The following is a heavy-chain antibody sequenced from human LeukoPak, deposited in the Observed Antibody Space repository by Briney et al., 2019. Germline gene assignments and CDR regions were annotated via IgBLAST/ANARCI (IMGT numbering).Heavy chain of an antibody. CDR3: ARPITMVRGVPGSWFDP. CDR1: GYTFTSYA. D-gene: IGHD3-10*01. V-gene: IGHV1-3*01. J-gene: IGHJ5*02. CDR2: INAGNGNT. Sequence: ASVKVSCKASGYTFTSYAMHWVRQAPGQRLEWMGWINAGNGNTKYSQKFQGRVTITRDTSASTAYMELSSLRSEGTAVYYCARPITMVRGVPGSWFDPWGQGTLVTVSS.